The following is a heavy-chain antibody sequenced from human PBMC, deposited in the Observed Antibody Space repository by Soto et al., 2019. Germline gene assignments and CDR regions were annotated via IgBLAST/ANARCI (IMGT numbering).Heavy chain of an antibody. CDR2: INAGNGNT. CDR1: GYTFTSYA. CDR3: ARDLGSSATDGAFDI. D-gene: IGHD2-2*01. V-gene: IGHV1-3*01. Sequence: ASVKVSCKASGYTFTSYAIHWVRQAPGQRLEWMGWINAGNGNTKYSQKFQGRVTITADESTSTAYMELSCLRSEDTAVYYCARDLGSSATDGAFDIWGQGTMVTVSS. J-gene: IGHJ3*02.